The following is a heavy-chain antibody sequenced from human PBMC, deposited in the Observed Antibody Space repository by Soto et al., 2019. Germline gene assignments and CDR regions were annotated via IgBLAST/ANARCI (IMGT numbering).Heavy chain of an antibody. CDR2: IYYSGST. D-gene: IGHD2-2*01. CDR3: ARVRGQYQLLFDY. CDR1: GGSISSYY. V-gene: IGHV4-59*01. J-gene: IGHJ4*02. Sequence: SETLSLTCTVSGGSISSYYWSWIRQPPGKGLEWIGYIYYSGSTNYNPSLKSRVTISVDTSKNQFSLKLSSVTAADTAVYYCARVRGQYQLLFDYWGQGTLVTVSS.